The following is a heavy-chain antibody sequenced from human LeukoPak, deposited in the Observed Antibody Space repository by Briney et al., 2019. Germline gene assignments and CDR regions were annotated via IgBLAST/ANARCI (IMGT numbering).Heavy chain of an antibody. Sequence: SETLSLTCAVYGGSFSGYYWSWIRQPPGKGLEWIGEINHSGSTNYNPSLKSRVTISVDTSKNQFSLKLSSVTAADTAVYYCARGKKLGYCSSTSCFSGRVWFDPWGQGTLVTVSS. CDR3: ARGKKLGYCSSTSCFSGRVWFDP. J-gene: IGHJ5*02. D-gene: IGHD2-2*01. CDR1: GGSFSGYY. CDR2: INHSGST. V-gene: IGHV4-34*01.